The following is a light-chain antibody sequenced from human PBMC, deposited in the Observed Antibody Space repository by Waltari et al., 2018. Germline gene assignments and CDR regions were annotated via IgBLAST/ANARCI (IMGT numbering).Light chain of an antibody. V-gene: IGKV3-20*01. CDR2: GAS. CDR3: QQYDISPLT. J-gene: IGKJ4*01. CDR1: QTVRTTY. Sequence: EIVLTQSPGTLSLSPGERVTLSCRASQTVRTTYLAWYQQKPGQAPTLVIHGASSRATGIPDRFSGSGSGTDFSLTIGSLEPEDFAVYYCQQYDISPLTFGGGTKVEIK.